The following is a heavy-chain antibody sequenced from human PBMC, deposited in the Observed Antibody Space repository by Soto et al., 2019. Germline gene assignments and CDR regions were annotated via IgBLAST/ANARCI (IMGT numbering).Heavy chain of an antibody. CDR3: AKVSAYSGYDVHWYFHL. V-gene: IGHV3-23*01. CDR1: GFTFSSYA. CDR2: ISGSGGST. J-gene: IGHJ2*01. Sequence: EVQLLESGGGLVQPGGSLRLSCAASGFTFSSYAMSWVRQAPGKGLEWVSAISGSGGSTYYADSVKGRFTISGDNTKNTLSRRRNSLGAEDTTVYYWAKVSAYSGYDVHWYFHLWGRGTLVTDFS. D-gene: IGHD5-12*01.